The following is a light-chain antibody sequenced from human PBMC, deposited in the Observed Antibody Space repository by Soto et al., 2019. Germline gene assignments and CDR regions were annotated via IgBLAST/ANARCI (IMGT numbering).Light chain of an antibody. Sequence: DIQMTRSPSTLSASVGDRVSITCRASQSVSSWLAWYQHKPGKAPKLLIYKASTLESGVPSRFSGSGSGTEFTLTITSLQPDDFATYYCQQYNSYPWTFGQGTKVEIK. V-gene: IGKV1-5*03. J-gene: IGKJ1*01. CDR1: QSVSSW. CDR2: KAS. CDR3: QQYNSYPWT.